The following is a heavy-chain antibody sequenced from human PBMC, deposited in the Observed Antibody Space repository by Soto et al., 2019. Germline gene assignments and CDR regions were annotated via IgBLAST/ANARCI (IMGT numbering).Heavy chain of an antibody. Sequence: EGQLVESGGDLVQPGGSLRLSCVASGFSFTNHSMSWVRQAPGKGLEWVAFVTSASYTKYYPDSVRGRLTVSRDNAKNPLLLQMSSLGVDGTAVYFCARVATSGDVFDLWGRGTLVSVSS. CDR2: VTSASYTK. V-gene: IGHV3-48*01. J-gene: IGHJ2*01. CDR1: GFSFTNHS. D-gene: IGHD1-26*01. CDR3: ARVATSGDVFDL.